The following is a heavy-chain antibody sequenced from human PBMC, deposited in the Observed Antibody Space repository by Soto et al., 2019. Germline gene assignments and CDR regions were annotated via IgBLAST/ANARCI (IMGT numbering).Heavy chain of an antibody. CDR1: GFTFSSYG. V-gene: IGHV3-33*01. J-gene: IGHJ4*02. CDR2: IWYDGSNK. CDR3: ARVDARASGYSSGWHLTIDY. Sequence: HPGGSLRLSCAASGFTFSSYGMHWVRQAPGKGLEWVAVIWYDGSNKYYADSVKGRFTISRDNSKNTLYLQMNSLRAEDTAVYYCARVDARASGYSSGWHLTIDYWGQRTLVTVSS. D-gene: IGHD6-19*01.